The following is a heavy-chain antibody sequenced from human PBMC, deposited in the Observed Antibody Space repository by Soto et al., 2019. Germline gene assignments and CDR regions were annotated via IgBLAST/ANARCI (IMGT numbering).Heavy chain of an antibody. CDR3: ARDSGGHSYGYSWIDY. CDR2: IWYDGSNE. D-gene: IGHD5-18*01. CDR1: GFTFSNYG. V-gene: IGHV3-33*01. Sequence: QVQLVESGGGVVQPGRSLRLSCAASGFTFSNYGIHWVRQAPGKGLEWVALIWYDGSNEYYADSVKGRFTISRDNSKNTLYLQMNSLRAEDTAVYYCARDSGGHSYGYSWIDYWGQGTLVTVSS. J-gene: IGHJ4*02.